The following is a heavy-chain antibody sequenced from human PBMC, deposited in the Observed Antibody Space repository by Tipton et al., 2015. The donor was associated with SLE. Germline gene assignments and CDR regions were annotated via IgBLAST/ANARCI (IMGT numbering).Heavy chain of an antibody. V-gene: IGHV3-73*01. CDR1: GFTFSGSA. J-gene: IGHJ4*02. D-gene: IGHD2/OR15-2a*01. Sequence: SLRLSCAASGFTFSGSAMHWVRQASGKGLEWVGRIRSKANSYATAYAASVKGRFTISRDESKNTAYLQMNSLKTEDTAVYYCTREGGIVADYWGQGTLVTVSS. CDR3: TREGGIVADY. CDR2: IRSKANSYAT.